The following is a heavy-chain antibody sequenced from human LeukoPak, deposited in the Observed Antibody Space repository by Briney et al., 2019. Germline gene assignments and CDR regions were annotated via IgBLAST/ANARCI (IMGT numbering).Heavy chain of an antibody. CDR1: GFTFSSYW. Sequence: GGSLRLSCAASGFTFSSYWMHWVRQAPGEGLVWVPRINSDASGTTYADSVKGRFTISRDNPRNTLYLQMNNVGAEDTAVYYCARETDSSAYYLDYWGQGTLVTVSS. CDR2: INSDASGT. V-gene: IGHV3-74*03. D-gene: IGHD3-22*01. CDR3: ARETDSSAYYLDY. J-gene: IGHJ4*02.